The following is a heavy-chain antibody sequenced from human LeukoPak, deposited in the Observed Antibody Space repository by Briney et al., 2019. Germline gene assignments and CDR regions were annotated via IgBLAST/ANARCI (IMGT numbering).Heavy chain of an antibody. CDR1: GFTFSTYD. Sequence: GGSLRLSCAASGFTFSTYDMSWIRQAPGKGLEWVSYISSSGSTIYYADSVKGRFTISRDNAKNSLYLQMNSLRAEDTAVYYCARIVDTAMATGYWGQGTLVTVSS. J-gene: IGHJ4*02. CDR3: ARIVDTAMATGY. CDR2: ISSSGSTI. V-gene: IGHV3-11*01. D-gene: IGHD5-18*01.